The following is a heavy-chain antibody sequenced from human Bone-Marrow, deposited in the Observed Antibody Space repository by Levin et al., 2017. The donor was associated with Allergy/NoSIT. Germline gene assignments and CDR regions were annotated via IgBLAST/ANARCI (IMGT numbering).Heavy chain of an antibody. Sequence: SVKVSCKASGGTFSSYTISWVRQAPGQGLEWMGRIIPILGIANYAQKFQGRVTITADKSTSTAYMELSSLRSEDTAVYYCARAPGVGVPNPNSYNWFDPWGQGTLVTVSS. V-gene: IGHV1-69*02. J-gene: IGHJ5*02. CDR1: GGTFSSYT. CDR3: ARAPGVGVPNPNSYNWFDP. D-gene: IGHD2-2*01. CDR2: IIPILGIA.